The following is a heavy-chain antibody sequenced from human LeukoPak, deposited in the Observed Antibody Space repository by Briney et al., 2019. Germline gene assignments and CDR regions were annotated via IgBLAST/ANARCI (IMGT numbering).Heavy chain of an antibody. CDR3: ASDYYDSSGFGY. CDR1: GGSISSYY. Sequence: NPSETLSLTCTVSGGSISSYYWSWIRQPPGKGLGWIGYIYTSGSTNYNPSLKSRVTISVDTSKNQFSLKLSSVTAADTAVYYCASDYYDSSGFGYWGQGTLVTVSS. J-gene: IGHJ4*02. V-gene: IGHV4-4*09. CDR2: IYTSGST. D-gene: IGHD3-22*01.